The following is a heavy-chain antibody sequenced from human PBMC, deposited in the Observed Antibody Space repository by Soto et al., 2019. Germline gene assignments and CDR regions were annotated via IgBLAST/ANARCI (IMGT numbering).Heavy chain of an antibody. Sequence: ASVKVSCKASGYTFTSYDINWVRQATGQGLEWMGWMNPNSGNTGYAQKFQGRVTMTRNTSISTAYMELSSLRSEDTAVYYCARSPTQTLQLWPLAAAGRNYYYYYMDVWGKGTTVTVSS. D-gene: IGHD6-13*01. V-gene: IGHV1-8*01. CDR1: GYTFTSYD. CDR2: MNPNSGNT. J-gene: IGHJ6*03. CDR3: ARSPTQTLQLWPLAAAGRNYYYYYMDV.